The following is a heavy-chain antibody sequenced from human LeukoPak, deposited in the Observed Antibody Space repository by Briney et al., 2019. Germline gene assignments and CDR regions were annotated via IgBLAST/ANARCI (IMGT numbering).Heavy chain of an antibody. V-gene: IGHV1-69*05. D-gene: IGHD2-15*01. CDR2: IIPIFGTA. CDR3: ARGGVVAAPSWKYYYYYYMDV. CDR1: GGTFSSYA. Sequence: SVKVSCKASGGTFSSYAISWVRQAPGQGLEWMGGIIPIFGTANYAQKFQGRVTITTDESTSTAYMELSSLRSEDTAVYYCARGGVVAAPSWKYYYYYYMDVWGKGTTVTVSS. J-gene: IGHJ6*03.